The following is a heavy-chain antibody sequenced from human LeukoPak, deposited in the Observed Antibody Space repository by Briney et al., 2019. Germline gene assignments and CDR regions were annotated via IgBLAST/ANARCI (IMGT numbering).Heavy chain of an antibody. V-gene: IGHV1-8*01. CDR1: GYTFTSYD. Sequence: ASVKLSCKASGYTFTSYDINWVRQATGQGLEWMGWMNPNSGNTGYAQKFQGRVTMTRNTSISTAYMELSSLRSEDTAVYYCARGWRVAAAGSSLDNWGQGTLVTVSS. J-gene: IGHJ4*02. CDR3: ARGWRVAAAGSSLDN. D-gene: IGHD6-13*01. CDR2: MNPNSGNT.